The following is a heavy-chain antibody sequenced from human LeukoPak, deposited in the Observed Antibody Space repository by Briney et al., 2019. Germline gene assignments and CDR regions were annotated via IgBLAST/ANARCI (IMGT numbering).Heavy chain of an antibody. CDR3: ARFSDQIAIFGVVNYYLGD. Sequence: SETLSLTCTDSGGSISSYYWSWIRQPPGKGLKWIGYIYYSGSTNYNPSLKSRVTISIDTSKNQFSLKLSSVTAADTAVYYCARFSDQIAIFGVVNYYLGDWGQGTLVTVSS. CDR2: IYYSGST. V-gene: IGHV4-59*01. J-gene: IGHJ4*02. D-gene: IGHD3-3*01. CDR1: GGSISSYY.